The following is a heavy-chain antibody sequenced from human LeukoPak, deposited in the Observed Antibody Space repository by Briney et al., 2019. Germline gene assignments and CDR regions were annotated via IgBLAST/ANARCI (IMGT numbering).Heavy chain of an antibody. CDR3: ARGSYDYVWGSYRYSHNYFDY. V-gene: IGHV3-21*01. D-gene: IGHD3-16*02. CDR1: GFTFSSYS. CDR2: ISSSSSYI. Sequence: GGSLRLSCAASGFTFSSYSMNWVRQAPGKGLEWVSSISSSSSYIYYADSVKGRFTISRDNAKNSLYLQMNSLRAEDTAVYYCARGSYDYVWGSYRYSHNYFDYWGQGTLVTVSS. J-gene: IGHJ4*02.